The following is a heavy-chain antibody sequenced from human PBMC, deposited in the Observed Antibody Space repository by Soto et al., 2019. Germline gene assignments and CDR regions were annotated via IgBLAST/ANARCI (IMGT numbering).Heavy chain of an antibody. V-gene: IGHV3-48*01. J-gene: IGHJ4*02. CDR3: ARDYGDYVPRNDY. D-gene: IGHD4-17*01. CDR1: GFTFSSYS. CDR2: ISSSDINI. Sequence: EVQLVESGGGLIQPGRSLRLSCAASGFTFSSYSMNWVRQTPGKGLEWISYISSSDINIYYADSVKGRFTISRDIAKNSPYLEMNSLRAEDAAVYYCARDYGDYVPRNDYWGQGTLVTVSS.